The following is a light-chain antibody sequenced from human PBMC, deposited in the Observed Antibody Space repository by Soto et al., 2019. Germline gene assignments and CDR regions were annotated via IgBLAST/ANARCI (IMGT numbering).Light chain of an antibody. CDR1: QIISSW. V-gene: IGKV1-5*01. J-gene: IGKJ2*01. CDR3: QQYNILYI. CDR2: DAS. Sequence: DIQMTQSPSTLSASVGDRVTITCRASQIISSWLAWYQQKPGKAPTLLIDDASSFESGVPSRFSGSVSGTEYTLTSISRHPDDCETYYCQQYNILYIFGQGTKLEIK.